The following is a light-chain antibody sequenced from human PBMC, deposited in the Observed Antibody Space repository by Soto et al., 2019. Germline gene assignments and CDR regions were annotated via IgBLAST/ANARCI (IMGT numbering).Light chain of an antibody. Sequence: QSALTQPASVSGSPGQSITISCTGTSSDVGGYNYVSWYQQHPGKAPKLMIYEVSNRPSGVSNRFSGSKSGNTASLTIFGLQAEDEADYYCSSYTSSTNYVFGTGSKLTVL. CDR3: SSYTSSTNYV. J-gene: IGLJ1*01. CDR2: EVS. V-gene: IGLV2-14*01. CDR1: SSDVGGYNY.